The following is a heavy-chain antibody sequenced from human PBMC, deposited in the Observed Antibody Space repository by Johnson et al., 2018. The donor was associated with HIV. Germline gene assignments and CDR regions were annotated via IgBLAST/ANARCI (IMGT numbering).Heavy chain of an antibody. D-gene: IGHD3-22*01. J-gene: IGHJ3*02. CDR3: ARGSSYYYDSSGSDAFDI. Sequence: VQLVESGGGLVQPCRSLRLSCAASGFTFDDYAMHWVRQAPGKGLEWVSGISWNSGSIGYPGSVKGRFTISRENAKNSLYLQMNSLRAGDTAVYYCARGSSYYYDSSGSDAFDIWGQGTIVTVSS. CDR1: GFTFDDYA. CDR2: ISWNSGSI. V-gene: IGHV3-9*01.